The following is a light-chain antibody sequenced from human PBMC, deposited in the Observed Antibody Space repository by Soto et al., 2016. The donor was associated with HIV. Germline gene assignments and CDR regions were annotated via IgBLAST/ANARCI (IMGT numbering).Light chain of an antibody. J-gene: IGLJ2*01. CDR3: EVWDDIGDQRV. CDR1: NIGDKA. Sequence: SYVLTQPPSVSVAPEKTARVTCGGNNIGDKAVHWFQQKPGQAPVLVVYDDNYRPSGIPERFSGSNSGHTATLTISRVEAGDEADYYCEVWDDIGDQRVFGGGTKVTVV. CDR2: DDN. V-gene: IGLV3-21*03.